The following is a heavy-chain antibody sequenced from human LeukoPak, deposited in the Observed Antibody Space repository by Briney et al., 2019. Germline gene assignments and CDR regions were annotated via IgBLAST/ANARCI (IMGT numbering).Heavy chain of an antibody. V-gene: IGHV1-8*02. D-gene: IGHD2-15*01. J-gene: IGHJ6*03. CDR1: GGTFSSYA. CDR2: MNPNSGNT. CDR3: ARGVGCSGGSCYHYYMDV. Sequence: ASVKVSCKASGGTFSSYAINWVRQATGQGLEWMGWMNPNSGNTGYAQKFQGRVTMTRNTSINTAYMELSSLRSEDTAVYYCARGVGCSGGSCYHYYMDVWGKGTTVTVSS.